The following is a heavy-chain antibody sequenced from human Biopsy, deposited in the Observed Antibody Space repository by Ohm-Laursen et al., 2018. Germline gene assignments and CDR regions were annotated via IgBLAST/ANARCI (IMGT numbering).Heavy chain of an antibody. Sequence: SVKVSCKASGYTFTDYYIHWVRQAPGQGLEWMGWIDPKSDGTNYAQKFQGRVTMTRDTSISTTYMELRRLTSDDTAVFYCARELGDFWGGRQFDFWGQGTLVTVSS. J-gene: IGHJ5*01. CDR1: GYTFTDYY. D-gene: IGHD3-3*01. CDR3: ARELGDFWGGRQFDF. CDR2: IDPKSDGT. V-gene: IGHV1-2*02.